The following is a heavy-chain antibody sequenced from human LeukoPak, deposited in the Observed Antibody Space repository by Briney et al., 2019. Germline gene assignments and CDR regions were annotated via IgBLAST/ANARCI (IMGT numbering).Heavy chain of an antibody. CDR2: IKQDGSEK. J-gene: IGHJ4*02. D-gene: IGHD3-9*01. CDR3: ARDPRLNYDILTGHLDY. Sequence: PEGSLRLSCAASGFTFSSYWMSWVRQAPGKGLEWVANIKQDGSEKYYVDSVKGRFTISRDNAKNSLYLQMNSLRAEDTAVYYCARDPRLNYDILTGHLDYWGQGTLVTVSS. V-gene: IGHV3-7*01. CDR1: GFTFSSYW.